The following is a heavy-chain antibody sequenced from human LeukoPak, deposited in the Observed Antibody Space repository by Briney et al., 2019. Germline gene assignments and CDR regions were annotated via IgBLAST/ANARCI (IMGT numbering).Heavy chain of an antibody. Sequence: SETLSLTCTVSGGSISSTNYYWGWIRQPPGKGLEWIGTIYYSGSTYYNPSLKSRVTILVDTSKNQFSLKLSSVTAADTAVYYCARGHSPVTTKVSYFQHWGQGTLVTVSS. CDR1: GGSISSTNYY. CDR3: ARGHSPVTTKVSYFQH. V-gene: IGHV4-39*07. CDR2: IYYSGST. J-gene: IGHJ1*01. D-gene: IGHD4-17*01.